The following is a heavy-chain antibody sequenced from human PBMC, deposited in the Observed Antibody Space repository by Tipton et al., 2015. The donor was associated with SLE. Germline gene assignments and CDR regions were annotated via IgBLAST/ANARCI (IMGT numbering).Heavy chain of an antibody. J-gene: IGHJ6*02. Sequence: TLSLTCTVSGGSISSHYWSWIRQPPGKGLEWIGYIYYSGSTNYNPSLKSRVTISVDTSKNQFSLKLNSVTAADTAVYYCARGGMGATAYYYYYGMDVWGQGTTVTVSS. CDR1: GGSISSHY. CDR2: IYYSGST. CDR3: ARGGMGATAYYYYYGMDV. D-gene: IGHD1-26*01. V-gene: IGHV4-59*11.